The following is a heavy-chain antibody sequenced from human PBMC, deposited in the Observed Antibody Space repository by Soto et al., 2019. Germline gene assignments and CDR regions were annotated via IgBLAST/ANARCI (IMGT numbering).Heavy chain of an antibody. CDR2: IIPIFGTA. J-gene: IGHJ5*02. D-gene: IGHD2-15*01. CDR3: ARGLVAYCSGGSCYRYNWFDP. V-gene: IGHV1-69*13. CDR1: GGTFSSYA. Sequence: ASVKVSCKASGGTFSSYAISWVRQAPGQGLEWMGGIIPIFGTANYAQKFQGRVTITADESTSTAYMELSSLRPEDTAVYYCARGLVAYCSGGSCYRYNWFDPWGQGTLVTVSS.